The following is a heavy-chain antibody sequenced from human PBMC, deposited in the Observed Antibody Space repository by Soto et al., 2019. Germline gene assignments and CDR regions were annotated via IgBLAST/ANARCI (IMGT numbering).Heavy chain of an antibody. CDR2: ISYDGSNK. CDR1: GFTFSSYA. CDR3: ARDGGRGDYYYGMDV. D-gene: IGHD3-16*01. J-gene: IGHJ6*02. Sequence: PGVSLRLSCAASGFTFSSYAMHWARQAPGKGLEWVAVISYDGSNKYYADSVKGRFTISRDNSKNTLYLQMNSLRAEDTAVYYCARDGGRGDYYYGMDVWGQGTTVTVSS. V-gene: IGHV3-30-3*01.